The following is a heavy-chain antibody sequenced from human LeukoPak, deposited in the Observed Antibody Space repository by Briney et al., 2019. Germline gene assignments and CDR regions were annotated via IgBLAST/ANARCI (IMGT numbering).Heavy chain of an antibody. D-gene: IGHD5-24*01. CDR3: ASGYKTVSVFDH. Sequence: ASVKVSCKASGSTFTTYYMHWVRQAPGQGLVWMGLINPSGGGTRYAQKFQGRVTMTRDTSTSTVYMELSSLRSEDTAVYYCASGYKTVSVFDHWGQGTLVTVSS. CDR1: GSTFTTYY. CDR2: INPSGGGT. V-gene: IGHV1-46*01. J-gene: IGHJ4*02.